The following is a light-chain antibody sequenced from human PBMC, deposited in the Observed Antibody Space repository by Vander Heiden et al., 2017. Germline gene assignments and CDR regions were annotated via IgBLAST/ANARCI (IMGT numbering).Light chain of an antibody. J-gene: IGLJ2*01. Sequence: SYALTQPSSVSVSPGQTASITCSGDKLGDKYACWYQQRPGQSPLLVIYQESKRPSGIPERFSGSNSGNTATLTISGTQAMDEADYYCQAWDNSTVVFGGGTQLTVL. CDR1: KLGDKY. CDR3: QAWDNSTVV. CDR2: QES. V-gene: IGLV3-1*01.